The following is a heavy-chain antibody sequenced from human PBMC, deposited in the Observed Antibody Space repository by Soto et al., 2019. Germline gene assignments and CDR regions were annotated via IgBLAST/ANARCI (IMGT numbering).Heavy chain of an antibody. V-gene: IGHV1-46*01. Sequence: QVQLVQSGAEVKKPGASVKVSCKASGYTFTTYYMHWVRQAPGQGLEWMGIINPSGGSTRYEQKCQGRVTMTRDTSTSTVYMELSSLKSEDTAVYYCARGLIYDSSGYYFDYWGQGTLVTVSS. J-gene: IGHJ4*02. CDR1: GYTFTTYY. CDR3: ARGLIYDSSGYYFDY. D-gene: IGHD3-22*01. CDR2: INPSGGST.